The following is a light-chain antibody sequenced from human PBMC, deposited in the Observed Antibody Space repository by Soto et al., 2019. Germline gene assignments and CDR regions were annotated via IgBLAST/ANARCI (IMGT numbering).Light chain of an antibody. CDR1: QSVSSSY. CDR2: GAS. CDR3: QQYGSSPT. Sequence: EILLTQSPGTLSLSPGERATLSCRASQSVSSSYLAWYQQKPGQAPRLLIYGASSRATGIPDRSSGSGSGTDFTLTISRLEPEDFAVYYCQQYGSSPTFGGGTKVDIK. V-gene: IGKV3-20*01. J-gene: IGKJ4*01.